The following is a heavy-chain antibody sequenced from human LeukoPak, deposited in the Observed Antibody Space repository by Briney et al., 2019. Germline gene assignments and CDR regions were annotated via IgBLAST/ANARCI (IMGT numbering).Heavy chain of an antibody. CDR2: INPNSGGT. CDR3: ARLTIFGVVTHYGMDV. J-gene: IGHJ6*02. D-gene: IGHD3-3*01. CDR1: GYTFTGYY. V-gene: IGHV1-2*02. Sequence: ASVKVSCKASGYTFTGYYMHWVRQAPGQGLEWMGWINPNSGGTNYAQKFQGRVTMTRDTSISTAYMGLSRLRSDDTAVYYCARLTIFGVVTHYGMDVWGQGTTVTVSS.